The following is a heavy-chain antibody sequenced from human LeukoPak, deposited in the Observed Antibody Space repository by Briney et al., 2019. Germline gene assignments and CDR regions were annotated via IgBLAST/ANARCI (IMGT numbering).Heavy chain of an antibody. J-gene: IGHJ4*02. D-gene: IGHD3-10*01. CDR2: IYTSGST. Sequence: SETRSLTCTVSGGSISTDYWTWIRQPAGKGLEWIGLIYTSGSTNYNPSLKSRVTMSVDTSKNQFSLKLTSVTAADTAVYYCASDFGYWGQGTLVTVSS. CDR1: GGSISTDY. V-gene: IGHV4-4*07. CDR3: ASDFGY.